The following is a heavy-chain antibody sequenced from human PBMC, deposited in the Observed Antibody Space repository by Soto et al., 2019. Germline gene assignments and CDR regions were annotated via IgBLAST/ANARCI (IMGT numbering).Heavy chain of an antibody. J-gene: IGHJ3*02. CDR3: AGDSPPFYDNLGGSYRSAGFDI. CDR2: INYGGRT. CDR1: GGSTSSYY. V-gene: IGHV4-59*01. D-gene: IGHD3-16*02. Sequence: PSETLSLTCTVSGGSTSSYYWSWIRQPPGKGLEWMGYINYGGRTNYKPSLKSRVTISVDTSQTQFSLKLSTVTAADTAMYYCAGDSPPFYDNLGGSYRSAGFDIWGQGPIVTV.